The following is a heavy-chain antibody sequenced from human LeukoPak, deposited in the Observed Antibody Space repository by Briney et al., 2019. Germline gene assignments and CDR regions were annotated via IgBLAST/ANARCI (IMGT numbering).Heavy chain of an antibody. J-gene: IGHJ4*02. CDR2: INPSGGST. D-gene: IGHD5-12*01. CDR1: GYTFTSYY. CDR3: ARDGNARGYSGYEPDY. Sequence: ASVKVSCKASGYTFTSYYMHWVRQAPGQGLEWMGIINPSGGSTSYAQKFQGRVAMTRDTSTSTVYMELSSLRSEDTAVYYCARDGNARGYSGYEPDYWGQGTLVTVSS. V-gene: IGHV1-46*01.